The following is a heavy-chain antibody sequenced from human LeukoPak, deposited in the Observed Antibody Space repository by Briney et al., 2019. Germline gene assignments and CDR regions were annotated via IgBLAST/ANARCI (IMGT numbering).Heavy chain of an antibody. Sequence: PSETLSLTCTVSGGSISSYYWSWIRQPPGKGLEWIGYIYYSGSTNYNPSLKSRVTISVDTSKNQFSLKLSSVTAADTAVYYCARGFGESYYYYMDVWGKGTTVTISS. CDR1: GGSISSYY. V-gene: IGHV4-59*01. J-gene: IGHJ6*03. CDR2: IYYSGST. CDR3: ARGFGESYYYYMDV. D-gene: IGHD3-10*01.